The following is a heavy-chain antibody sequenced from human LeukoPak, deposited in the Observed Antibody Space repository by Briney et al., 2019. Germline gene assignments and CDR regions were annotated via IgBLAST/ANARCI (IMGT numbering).Heavy chain of an antibody. CDR2: IYIDGNT. J-gene: IGHJ6*02. CDR3: ARDQIYGMDV. CDR1: GFTVSRNY. Sequence: GGSLRLSSAASGFTVSRNYMSWVRQAPGKGLEWVSVIYIDGNTYYADSVRGRFTISRDNSKNTVYLQMNSLRAEDTAVYYCARDQIYGMDVWGQGTTVTVSS. V-gene: IGHV3-66*01.